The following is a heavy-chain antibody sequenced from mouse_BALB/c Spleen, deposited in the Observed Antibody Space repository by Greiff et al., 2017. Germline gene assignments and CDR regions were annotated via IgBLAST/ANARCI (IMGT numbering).Heavy chain of an antibody. CDR1: GDSITSGY. D-gene: IGHD1-1*01. CDR3: ARYTTVVESHWYFDV. J-gene: IGHJ1*01. Sequence: VQLKESGPSLVKPSQTLSLTCSVTGDSITSGYWNWIRKFPGNKLEYMGYISYSGSTYYNPSLKSRISITRDTSKNQYYLQLNSVTTEDTATYYCARYTTVVESHWYFDVWGAGTTVTVSS. CDR2: ISYSGST. V-gene: IGHV3-8*02.